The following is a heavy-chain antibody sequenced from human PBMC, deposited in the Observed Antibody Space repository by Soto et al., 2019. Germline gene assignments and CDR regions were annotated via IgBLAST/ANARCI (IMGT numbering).Heavy chain of an antibody. D-gene: IGHD3-10*01. CDR2: MNPNSGNT. V-gene: IGHV1-8*01. J-gene: IGHJ6*02. Sequence: ASVKVSCKASGYTFTSYGINWVRQATGQGLEWMGWMNPNSGNTGYSQKFQGRVTITRDTSASTAYMELSSLRSEDTAVYYCAREVMWFGELFSRGMDVWGQGTTVTVSS. CDR3: AREVMWFGELFSRGMDV. CDR1: GYTFTSYG.